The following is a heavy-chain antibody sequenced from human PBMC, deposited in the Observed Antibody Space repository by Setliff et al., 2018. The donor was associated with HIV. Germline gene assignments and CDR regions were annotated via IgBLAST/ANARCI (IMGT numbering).Heavy chain of an antibody. CDR3: ARDRWVWGGSDSGYYYYFMDV. D-gene: IGHD6-19*01. J-gene: IGHJ6*03. CDR1: GYSFTDHY. Sequence: GASVKVSCKASGYSFTDHYMHWVRQAPGQGLEWMGWINPRSGGTNYAQKFQGTVTMTRDTSINTAYMELSRLRSDDTAVYYCARDRWVWGGSDSGYYYYFMDVWGKGTTVTVSS. CDR2: INPRSGGT. V-gene: IGHV1-2*02.